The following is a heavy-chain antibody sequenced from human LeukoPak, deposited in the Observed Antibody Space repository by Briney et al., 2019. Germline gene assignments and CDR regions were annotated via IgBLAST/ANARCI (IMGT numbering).Heavy chain of an antibody. CDR3: ARDPNHYYDSSGYYGDY. J-gene: IGHJ4*02. CDR1: GYTLTSDG. D-gene: IGHD3-22*01. CDR2: INTNTGNP. V-gene: IGHV7-4-1*02. Sequence: ASVKVSCKTSGYTLTSDGISWVRQAPGQGLEWMGWINTNTGNPTYAQGFTGRFVFSLDTSVSTAYLQISSLKAEDTAVYYCARDPNHYYDSSGYYGDYWGQGTLVTVSS.